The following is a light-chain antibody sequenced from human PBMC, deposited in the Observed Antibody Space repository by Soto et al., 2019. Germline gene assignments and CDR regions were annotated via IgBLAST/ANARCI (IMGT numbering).Light chain of an antibody. CDR1: QNIRNY. CDR2: GAS. Sequence: DIQMTQSPSSLSASVGDRVTITCRASQNIRNYLNWYQQKPGKAPNLLIYGASSLQSGVPSRFSGSGSETDFTLTINNLQPDDFATYYCQQSYTAVFTFGPGTKVDLK. V-gene: IGKV1-39*01. CDR3: QQSYTAVFT. J-gene: IGKJ3*01.